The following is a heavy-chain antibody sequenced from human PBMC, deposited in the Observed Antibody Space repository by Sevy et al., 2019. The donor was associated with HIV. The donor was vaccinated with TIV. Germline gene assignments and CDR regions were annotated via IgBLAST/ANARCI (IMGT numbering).Heavy chain of an antibody. D-gene: IGHD1-7*01. CDR2: VYPNSGAT. J-gene: IGHJ6*02. CDR3: VRDGGAGTTNSGMDF. V-gene: IGHV1-2*06. CDR1: GYTFTGDY. Sequence: ASVKVSCKASGYTFTGDYLHWVRQAPGQGLEWMGRVYPNSGATNYAQKFQGRVTMTRDTSISTAYMELRRLRFDDTAVYYCVRDGGAGTTNSGMDFWGQGTTVTVSS.